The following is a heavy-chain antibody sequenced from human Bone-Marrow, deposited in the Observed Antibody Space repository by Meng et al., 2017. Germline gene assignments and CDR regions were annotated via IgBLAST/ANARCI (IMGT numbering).Heavy chain of an antibody. J-gene: IGHJ4*02. Sequence: QVQLTQWGAGLLKPSEALSLTCAAYGGFFSGYYWSWIRQPPGKGLEWIGEINHSGSTNYNPSLKSRVTISVDTSKNQFSLKLSSVTAADTAVYYCARARLYYYDSSGYPSYFDYWGQGTLVTVSS. D-gene: IGHD3-22*01. V-gene: IGHV4-34*01. CDR2: INHSGST. CDR1: GGFFSGYY. CDR3: ARARLYYYDSSGYPSYFDY.